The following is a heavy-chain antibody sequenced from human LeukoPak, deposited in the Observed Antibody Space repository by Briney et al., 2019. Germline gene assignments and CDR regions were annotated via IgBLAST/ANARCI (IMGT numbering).Heavy chain of an antibody. CDR3: ARGDSSGWYYFFDD. Sequence: SETLSLTCTVSGGSISSYYWSWIRQPPGKGLEWIGYVSYSGSTNDNPSLRSRLTISVDTSKKQFSLKLSSVTAADTAVYYCARGDSSGWYYFFDDWGQGTLVTVSS. CDR1: GGSISSYY. D-gene: IGHD6-19*01. CDR2: VSYSGST. J-gene: IGHJ4*02. V-gene: IGHV4-59*01.